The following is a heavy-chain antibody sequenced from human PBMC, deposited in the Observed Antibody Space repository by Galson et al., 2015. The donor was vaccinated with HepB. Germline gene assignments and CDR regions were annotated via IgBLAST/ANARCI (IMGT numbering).Heavy chain of an antibody. CDR1: GFTFSSYW. V-gene: IGHV3-7*03. CDR2: IKQDGSEK. J-gene: IGHJ6*02. Sequence: SLRLSCAASGFTFSSYWMSWVRQAPGKGLEWVANIKQDGSEKYYVDSVKGRFTISRDNARISLYLQMNSLRAEDTAVYYCARDVPWAFGGVIGYYGMDVWGQGTTVTVSS. D-gene: IGHD3-16*01. CDR3: ARDVPWAFGGVIGYYGMDV.